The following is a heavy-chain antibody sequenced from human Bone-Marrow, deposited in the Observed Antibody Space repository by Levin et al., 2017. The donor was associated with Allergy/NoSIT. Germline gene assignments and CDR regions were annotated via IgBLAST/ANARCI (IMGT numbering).Heavy chain of an antibody. CDR2: IYYTGDA. CDR3: ARLSSWFFGMDV. CDR1: GASITSNSYH. J-gene: IGHJ6*02. D-gene: IGHD6-13*01. Sequence: SETLSLTCTVSGASITSNSYHWGCMRQSPGKGLEWIGSIYYTGDAFYNPSLTSRVTISLDTSKNHFSLKLKSVTASDTAVYYCARLSSWFFGMDVWGRGTTVTVSS. V-gene: IGHV4-39*07.